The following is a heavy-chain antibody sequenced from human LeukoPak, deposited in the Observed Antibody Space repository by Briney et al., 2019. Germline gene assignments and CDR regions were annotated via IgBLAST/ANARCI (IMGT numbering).Heavy chain of an antibody. CDR3: ARGDIGSVDY. V-gene: IGHV1-2*02. D-gene: IGHD3-16*01. Sequence: ASVKLSCKASGYTFTGYYMHWVRQAPGQGLEWMGWIDPNSGDTNYAQKFQGRVTMTRDTSISTAYMELSRLRSDDTPVYYCARGDIGSVDYWGQGTLVTVYS. CDR2: IDPNSGDT. J-gene: IGHJ4*02. CDR1: GYTFTGYY.